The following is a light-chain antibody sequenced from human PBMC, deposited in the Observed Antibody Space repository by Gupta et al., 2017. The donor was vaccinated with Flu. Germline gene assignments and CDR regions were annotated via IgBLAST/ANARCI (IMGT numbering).Light chain of an antibody. J-gene: IGKJ2*01. V-gene: IGKV1-5*03. Sequence: PSTLSASVGDRGTITCRASQGVSGWLEWYQQKPGKAPDLLIYKASSLQTGVPARFSASGSGTDFTLTISSLQADDTATYHCQQYAGFPDTFGQGTRLEIK. CDR1: QGVSGW. CDR3: QQYAGFPDT. CDR2: KAS.